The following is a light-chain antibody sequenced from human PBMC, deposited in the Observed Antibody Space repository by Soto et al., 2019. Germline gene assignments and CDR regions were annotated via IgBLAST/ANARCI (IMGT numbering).Light chain of an antibody. CDR2: NNN. J-gene: IGLJ2*01. CDR3: AAWDDSLNGHVV. Sequence: QLVLTQPPSASGTPGQRVTISCSGSSSNIGSNTVNWYQQLPGTAPKLLIYNNNQRPSGVSDRFSGSKSGTSASLAISGLQSEDEADYYCAAWDDSLNGHVVFGGGTKLTVL. V-gene: IGLV1-44*01. CDR1: SSNIGSNT.